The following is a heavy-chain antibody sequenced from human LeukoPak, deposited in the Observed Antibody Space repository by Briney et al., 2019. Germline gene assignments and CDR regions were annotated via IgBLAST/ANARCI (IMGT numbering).Heavy chain of an antibody. V-gene: IGHV3-11*06. D-gene: IGHD5-24*01. J-gene: IGHJ3*02. CDR2: ISSSSSYT. CDR3: ARSLEMATVRSGFDI. CDR1: GFTFSDYY. Sequence: GGSLRLSCAASGFTFSDYYMTWLRQAPGKGLEWVSYISSSSSYTNYADSVKGRFTISRDNAKNSLYLQMNSLRAEDTAVYYCARSLEMATVRSGFDIWGQGTMVAVSS.